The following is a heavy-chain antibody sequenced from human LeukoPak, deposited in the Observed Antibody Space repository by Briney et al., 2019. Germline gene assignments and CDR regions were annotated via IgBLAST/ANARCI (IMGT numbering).Heavy chain of an antibody. V-gene: IGHV4-59*01. J-gene: IGHJ4*02. D-gene: IGHD4-17*01. CDR1: DGSITNYD. CDR2: VHYSGTT. CDR3: ATGYGDFRVEGRYFYS. Sequence: PSETLSLTCTVSDGSITNYDWSWVRQPPGKGLEFIGHVHYSGTTNDNPSLRSRVTISIDTSKKHFFLKLKSVTAADTAVYYCATGYGDFRVEGRYFYSWGQETLVTVSS.